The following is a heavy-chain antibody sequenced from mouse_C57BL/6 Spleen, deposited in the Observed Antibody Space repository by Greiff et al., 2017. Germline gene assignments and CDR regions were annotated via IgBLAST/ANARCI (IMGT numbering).Heavy chain of an antibody. V-gene: IGHV1-82*01. D-gene: IGHD4-1*01. CDR2: IYPGDGDT. Sequence: QVQLKESGPELVKPGASVKISCKASGYAFSSSWMNWVKQRPGKGLEWIGRIYPGDGDTNYNGKFKGKATLTADKSSSTAYMQLSSLTSEDSAVYFCARRDWDKYFDVWGTGTTVTVSS. CDR3: ARRDWDKYFDV. CDR1: GYAFSSSW. J-gene: IGHJ1*03.